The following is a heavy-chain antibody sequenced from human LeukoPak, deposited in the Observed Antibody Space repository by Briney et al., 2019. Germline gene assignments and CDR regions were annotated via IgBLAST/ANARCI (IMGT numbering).Heavy chain of an antibody. Sequence: GGSLRLSCAASGFTFSSCPMTWVRLPPGKGLEWVSTISYSGDATYYADSVKGRFTISRDNSKNTLYLQMNILRAEDTAVYYCAPEGETGDRDGYFDFWGQGTLVTVSS. CDR2: ISYSGDAT. CDR1: GFTFSSCP. D-gene: IGHD2-21*02. CDR3: APEGETGDRDGYFDF. V-gene: IGHV3-23*01. J-gene: IGHJ4*02.